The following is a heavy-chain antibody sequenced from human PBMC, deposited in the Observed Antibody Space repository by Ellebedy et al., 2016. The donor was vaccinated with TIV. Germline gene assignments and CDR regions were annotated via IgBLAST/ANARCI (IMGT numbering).Heavy chain of an antibody. CDR3: ARRGSGGSSPFDY. CDR1: GFTVSSNY. CDR2: IYSGGST. J-gene: IGHJ4*02. D-gene: IGHD2-15*01. V-gene: IGHV3-53*05. Sequence: GESLKISCAASGFTVSSNYMSWVRQAPGKGLEWVSVIYSGGSTYYADSVKGRFTISRDNSKNTLYLQMNSLRAEDTAVYYCARRGSGGSSPFDYWGQGTLVTVSS.